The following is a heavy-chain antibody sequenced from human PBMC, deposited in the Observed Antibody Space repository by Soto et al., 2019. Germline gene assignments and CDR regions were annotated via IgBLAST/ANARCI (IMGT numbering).Heavy chain of an antibody. D-gene: IGHD2-21*02. CDR1: GGSISSGDYY. CDR2: IYYSGST. Sequence: SETLSLTCTVSGGSISSGDYYWSWIRRHPGKGLEWIGYIYYSGSTYYNPSLKSRVTISVDTSKNQFSLKLSSVTAADTAVYYCARARGGNSNWFDPWGQGTLVTVSA. V-gene: IGHV4-31*03. J-gene: IGHJ5*02. CDR3: ARARGGNSNWFDP.